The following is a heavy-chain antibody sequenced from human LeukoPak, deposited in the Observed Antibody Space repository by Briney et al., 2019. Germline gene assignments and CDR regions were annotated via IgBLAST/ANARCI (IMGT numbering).Heavy chain of an antibody. Sequence: SQTLSLTCTVSGGSISSGSYYWSWIRQPAGKGLEWIGRIYTSGSTNYNPSLKSRVTISVDTSKTQFSLRLSSVTAADTAVYYCARENDRYGRIDYWGQGTQVTVSS. J-gene: IGHJ4*02. CDR3: ARENDRYGRIDY. CDR2: IYTSGST. V-gene: IGHV4-61*02. D-gene: IGHD5-18*01. CDR1: GGSISSGSYY.